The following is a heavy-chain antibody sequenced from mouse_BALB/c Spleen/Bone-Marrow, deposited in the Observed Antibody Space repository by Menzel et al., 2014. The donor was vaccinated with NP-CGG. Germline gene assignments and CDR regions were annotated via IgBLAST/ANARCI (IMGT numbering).Heavy chain of an antibody. Sequence: QVQLQQSGADAVKPGGSVQVSCKASGYTFTNYCMQWVRQPPGEGLEWIGEIGPTDSYTNYNQAFKGKATLTVDKSSSTAYLQLSSLTSEETAVYRGGRGRTGGLSDYWGEGTPLTVSS. J-gene: IGHJ2*01. CDR3: GRGRTGGLSDY. V-gene: IGHV1-69*02. D-gene: IGHD3-3*01. CDR2: IGPTDSYT. CDR1: GYTFTNYC.